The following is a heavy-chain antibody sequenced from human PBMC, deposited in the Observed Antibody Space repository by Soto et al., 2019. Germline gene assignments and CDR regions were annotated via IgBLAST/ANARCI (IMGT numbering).Heavy chain of an antibody. Sequence: GGSLRLSCAASGFTFSSYWMSWVRQAPGKGLEWVANIKQDGSEKYYVDSVKGRFTISRDNAKNSLYLQMNSLRAEDTAVYYCARATGGNQRKYRGYDFAFDIWGQGTMVTVSS. D-gene: IGHD5-12*01. CDR3: ARATGGNQRKYRGYDFAFDI. J-gene: IGHJ3*02. CDR2: IKQDGSEK. V-gene: IGHV3-7*01. CDR1: GFTFSSYW.